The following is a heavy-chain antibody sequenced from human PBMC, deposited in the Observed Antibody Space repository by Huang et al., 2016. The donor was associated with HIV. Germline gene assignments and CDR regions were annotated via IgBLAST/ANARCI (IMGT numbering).Heavy chain of an antibody. CDR1: TFTFGAYW. J-gene: IGHJ6*02. V-gene: IGHV3-7*01. CDR3: ATKTAGMDI. CDR2: IKQEETEK. Sequence: VESGGRSVQPGGSIRLSCVGSTFTFGAYWMSWVRQHPGKGLEGVANIKQEETEKYYVDSGKGRFNISRDNAKKVLFLEMDALRVEDTAIYFCATKTAGMDIWGQGTTVIVSS.